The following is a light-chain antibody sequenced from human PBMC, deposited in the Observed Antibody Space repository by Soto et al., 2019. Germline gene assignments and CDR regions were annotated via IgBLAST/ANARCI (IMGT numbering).Light chain of an antibody. J-gene: IGKJ1*01. Sequence: EIVLTPSPGTLSLSPGERATLSCRASQSVSSSYLAWYQQQPGQAPRLLIYGASSRATGIPDRFSGSGSGTDFTLTISRLEPEDFAVYYCQQYGSSPGTFGQGTKVDIK. CDR1: QSVSSSY. V-gene: IGKV3-20*01. CDR2: GAS. CDR3: QQYGSSPGT.